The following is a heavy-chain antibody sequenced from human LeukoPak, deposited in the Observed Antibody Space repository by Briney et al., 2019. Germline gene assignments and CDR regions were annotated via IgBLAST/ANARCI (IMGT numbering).Heavy chain of an antibody. CDR3: ARDTYSSSWHSTAYNWFDP. J-gene: IGHJ5*02. CDR1: GGSISSSSYY. V-gene: IGHV4-39*07. D-gene: IGHD6-13*01. CDR2: IYYSGST. Sequence: SETLSLTCTVSGGSISSSSYYWGWIRQPPGKGLEWIGSIYYSGSTYYNPSLKSRVTISVDTSKNQFSLKLSSVTAADTAVYYCARDTYSSSWHSTAYNWFDPWGQGTLVTVSS.